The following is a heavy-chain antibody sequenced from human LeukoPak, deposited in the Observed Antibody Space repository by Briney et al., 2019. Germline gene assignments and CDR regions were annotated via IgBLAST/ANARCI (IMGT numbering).Heavy chain of an antibody. CDR3: ARVSPSKGYSNY. CDR2: INPSAGNT. V-gene: IGHV1-46*01. J-gene: IGHJ4*02. Sequence: ASVTVSFTASGYTFINYYVHWVRQAPGQGPEYMGIINPSAGNTDYAQKFQGRITMTRDTSTTTVYMELSSLVSEDTAVYYCARVSPSKGYSNYGGQGTLVTVSS. CDR1: GYTFINYY.